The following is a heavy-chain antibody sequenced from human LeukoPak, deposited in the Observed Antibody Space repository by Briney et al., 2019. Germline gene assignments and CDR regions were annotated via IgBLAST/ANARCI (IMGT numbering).Heavy chain of an antibody. Sequence: PGGSLRLSCAASGFTFSSYAMHWVRQAPGKGLEWVAVISYDGSNKYYADSVKGRFTISRDNSKNTLYLQMNSLRAEDTAVYYCARGGYGSSRPGWKSTFDSWGQGITVT. D-gene: IGHD3-10*01. CDR2: ISYDGSNK. CDR3: ARGGYGSSRPGWKSTFDS. CDR1: GFTFSSYA. V-gene: IGHV3-30*01. J-gene: IGHJ6*02.